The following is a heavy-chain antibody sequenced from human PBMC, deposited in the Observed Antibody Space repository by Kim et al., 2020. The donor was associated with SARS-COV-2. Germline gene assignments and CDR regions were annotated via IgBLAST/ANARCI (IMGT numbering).Heavy chain of an antibody. Sequence: GGSLRLSCAASGFTFSNYGIHWVRQAPGKGLEWVAVISYDGSNKYYAASVKGRFTISRDNSKNTLYLQMNSLGAEDTAVYYCAKGGGTGATSTWFNPWGQGTPVTVPA. D-gene: IGHD1-7*01. J-gene: IGHJ5*02. CDR2: ISYDGSNK. V-gene: IGHV3-30*18. CDR1: GFTFSNYG. CDR3: AKGGGTGATSTWFNP.